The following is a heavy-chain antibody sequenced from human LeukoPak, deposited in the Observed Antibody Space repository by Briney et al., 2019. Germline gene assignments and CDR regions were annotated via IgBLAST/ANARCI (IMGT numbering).Heavy chain of an antibody. CDR2: IGRGGTDL. V-gene: IGHV3-48*03. CDR1: GFTFSSCE. J-gene: IGHJ4*02. D-gene: IGHD1-7*01. Sequence: GGSLGLSCEASGFTFSSCEMNWVRQVPGQGLEWVSYIGRGGTDLYYADSVKGRFTVSRDNAKNSLFLQMNSLRAEDTAVYYCARGTYYFDPWGQGTLVTVSS. CDR3: ARGTYYFDP.